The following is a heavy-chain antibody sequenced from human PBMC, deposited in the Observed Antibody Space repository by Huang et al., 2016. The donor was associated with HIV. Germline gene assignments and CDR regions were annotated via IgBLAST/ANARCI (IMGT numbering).Heavy chain of an antibody. CDR2: RNPNTGNT. J-gene: IGHJ4*02. CDR3: ARSAYGDLDY. CDR1: GYTFTNYD. Sequence: QVHLVQSGAEVKKPGASVKVPCKASGYTFTNYDINWVRQAPGRGREWMGWRNPNTGNTGFAKSVQGRVTMTRKTSITTAYMELTSLTSEDTAVYYCARSAYGDLDYWGLGTLVIVSS. V-gene: IGHV1-8*02. D-gene: IGHD4-17*01.